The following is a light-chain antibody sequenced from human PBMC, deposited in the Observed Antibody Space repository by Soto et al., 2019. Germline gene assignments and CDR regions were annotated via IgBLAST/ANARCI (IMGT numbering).Light chain of an antibody. V-gene: IGLV2-14*01. Sequence: QSALTQPASVSGSPGQSITISCTGTSSDVGGYNYVSWYQQHPGKAPKLMIYEVSNRPSGVSNRFSGSKSGNTASLTISGLQAEDEADYYCSSYTNSGTPDVVFGGGTKFTVL. J-gene: IGLJ2*01. CDR1: SSDVGGYNY. CDR3: SSYTNSGTPDVV. CDR2: EVS.